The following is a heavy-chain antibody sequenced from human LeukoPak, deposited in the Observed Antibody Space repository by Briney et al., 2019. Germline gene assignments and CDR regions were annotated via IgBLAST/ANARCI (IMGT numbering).Heavy chain of an antibody. Sequence: GGSLRLSCAASGFTFGDYAIHWVRQAPGKGLEWVSGISWNSEYIGYADSVKGRFTISRDNSKNTLYLQMNSLRAEDTAVYYCAKDPTTMTGTHAFDIWGQGTMVTVSS. CDR3: AKDPTTMTGTHAFDI. J-gene: IGHJ3*02. CDR1: GFTFGDYA. CDR2: ISWNSEYI. D-gene: IGHD3-22*01. V-gene: IGHV3-9*01.